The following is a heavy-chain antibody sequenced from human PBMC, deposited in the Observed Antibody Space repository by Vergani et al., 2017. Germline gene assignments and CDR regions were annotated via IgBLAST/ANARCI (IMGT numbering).Heavy chain of an antibody. CDR1: GYNFTSFD. J-gene: IGHJ5*02. D-gene: IGHD3/OR15-3a*01. CDR3: ARGVLDSKYRHNWFGP. Sequence: QEQLVQSGAEVRKPGASVKVSCKASGYNFTSFDINWVRLATGQGLEWMGWMNPKSGNTAYAAKFQGRITMTRASSTDTAYMERKSLRSEDTAIYFCARGVLDSKYRHNWFGPWGQGTVVTVSS. CDR2: MNPKSGNT. V-gene: IGHV1-8*01.